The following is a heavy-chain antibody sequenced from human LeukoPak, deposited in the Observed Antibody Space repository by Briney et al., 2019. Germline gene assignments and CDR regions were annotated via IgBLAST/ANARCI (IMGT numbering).Heavy chain of an antibody. D-gene: IGHD4-17*01. J-gene: IGHJ4*02. V-gene: IGHV4-59*01. Sequence: SSETLSLTCTVSGGSISSYYWSWIRQPPGKGLEWIGYIYYSGSTNYNPSLKSRVTISVDTSKNQFSLKLSSVTAADTAVYYCARGKEIRDWGQGTLVTVSS. CDR2: IYYSGST. CDR1: GGSISSYY. CDR3: ARGKEIRD.